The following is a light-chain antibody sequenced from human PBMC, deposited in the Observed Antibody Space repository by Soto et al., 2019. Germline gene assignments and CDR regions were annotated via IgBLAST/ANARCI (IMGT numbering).Light chain of an antibody. CDR1: SSDVGGYNY. CDR3: SSYTSSSTLV. V-gene: IGLV2-14*01. Sequence: QSVLTQPASVSGSPGQSITISCTGTSSDVGGYNYVSWYQQHPGKVPKLMIFDVSDRPSGVSNRFSGSKSGNTASLTISGLQAEDEADYYCSSYTSSSTLVFGGGTKLNVL. J-gene: IGLJ2*01. CDR2: DVS.